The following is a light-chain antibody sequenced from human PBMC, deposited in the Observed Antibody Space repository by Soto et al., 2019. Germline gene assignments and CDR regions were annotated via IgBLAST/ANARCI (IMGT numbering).Light chain of an antibody. V-gene: IGKV3-15*01. J-gene: IGKJ1*01. CDR3: QQYNYWPWT. Sequence: EIVLTQSPATLSLSPAERATLSWRASQSIGLAIAWYQHKPGQAPRLLIFEASQRATGIPARFSGSGSGTEVTLTISSLKSEDFEVYYCQQYNYWPWTFGQGTKVDI. CDR1: QSIGLA. CDR2: EAS.